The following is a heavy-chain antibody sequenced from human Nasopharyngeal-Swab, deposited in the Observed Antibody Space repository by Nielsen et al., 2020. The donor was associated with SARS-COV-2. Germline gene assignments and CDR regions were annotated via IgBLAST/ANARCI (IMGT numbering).Heavy chain of an antibody. V-gene: IGHV5-51*01. CDR3: ARYSGYDKLHFDY. Sequence: KVSCKGSGYSFTSYWIGWVRQMPGKGLEWMGIIYPGDSDTQYSPSFQGQVTISADKSISTAYLQWSSLKASDTAMYYCARYSGYDKLHFDYWGQGTLVTVSS. J-gene: IGHJ4*02. D-gene: IGHD5-12*01. CDR2: IYPGDSDT. CDR1: GYSFTSYW.